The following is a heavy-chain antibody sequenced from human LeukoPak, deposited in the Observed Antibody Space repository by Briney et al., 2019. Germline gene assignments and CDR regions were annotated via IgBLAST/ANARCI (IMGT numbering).Heavy chain of an antibody. CDR3: ARDRRQRGYHYYFDS. V-gene: IGHV3-21*01. D-gene: IGHD2-2*01. CDR1: GFTFSTYS. Sequence: GGSLRLSCAASGFTFSTYSMNWVRQAPGKGLEWVSSISSSSSYIYYPDSVKGRFTISRDNAKNSLYLQMNSLRAEDTAVYYCARDRRQRGYHYYFDSWGQGTLVTVSS. J-gene: IGHJ4*02. CDR2: ISSSSSYI.